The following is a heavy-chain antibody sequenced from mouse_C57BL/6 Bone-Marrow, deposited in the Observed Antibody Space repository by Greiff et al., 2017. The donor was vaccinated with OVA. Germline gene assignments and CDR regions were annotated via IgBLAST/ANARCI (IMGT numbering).Heavy chain of an antibody. CDR2: ISGGGGNT. J-gene: IGHJ3*01. Sequence: EVKLVESGGGLVKPGGSLKLSCAASGFTFSSYTMSWVRQTPEKRLEWVATISGGGGNTYYPDSVKGRFTISRDNAKNTLYLQMSSLRSEETALYYCARQAEATGLVAYWGQGTLVTVSA. CDR3: ARQAEATGLVAY. CDR1: GFTFSSYT. D-gene: IGHD3-2*02. V-gene: IGHV5-9*01.